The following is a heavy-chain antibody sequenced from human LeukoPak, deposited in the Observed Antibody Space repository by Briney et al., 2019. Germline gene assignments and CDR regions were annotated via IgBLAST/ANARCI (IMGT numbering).Heavy chain of an antibody. CDR2: IYYSGST. CDR3: ARHVAQRPHFFDY. V-gene: IGHV4-59*08. CDR1: GGSISSYY. D-gene: IGHD2-21*01. Sequence: SETLSLTCTVSGGSISSYYWSWIRQPPGKGLEWIGYIYYSGSTKYNSSLRSRVTISVDTSKNQFSLNLSSVTAADTAVYYCARHVAQRPHFFDYRGQGTLVTVSS. J-gene: IGHJ4*02.